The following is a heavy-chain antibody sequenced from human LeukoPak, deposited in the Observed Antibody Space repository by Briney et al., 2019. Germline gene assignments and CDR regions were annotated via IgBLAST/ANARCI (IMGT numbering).Heavy chain of an antibody. CDR3: AKRYCSSTTCYGDRGAFDY. D-gene: IGHD2-2*01. J-gene: IGHJ4*02. V-gene: IGHV4-38-2*02. CDR1: GYSISSGNY. CDR2: IYHSGST. Sequence: SETLSLTCTVSGYSISSGNYWDWIRQPPGKGLEWIGSIYHSGSTYYNPSLKSRVTISVDTSKNQFSLKLSSVTAADTAVYYCAKRYCSSTTCYGDRGAFDYWGQGTLVTVSS.